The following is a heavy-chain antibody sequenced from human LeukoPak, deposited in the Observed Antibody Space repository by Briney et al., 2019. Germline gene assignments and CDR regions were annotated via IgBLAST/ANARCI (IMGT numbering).Heavy chain of an antibody. Sequence: QTGRSLRLSCAASGFIFSDYGMHWARQASGKGLEWVANIKQDGSEKYYVDSVKGRFTISRDNAKNSLYLQMNSLRAEDTAVYYCVGLGENYWGQGTLVTVSS. J-gene: IGHJ4*02. CDR2: IKQDGSEK. V-gene: IGHV3-7*02. D-gene: IGHD3-10*01. CDR1: GFIFSDYG. CDR3: VGLGENY.